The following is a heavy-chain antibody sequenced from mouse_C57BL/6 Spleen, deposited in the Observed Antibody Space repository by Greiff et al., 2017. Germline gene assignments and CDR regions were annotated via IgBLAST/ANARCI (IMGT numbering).Heavy chain of an antibody. V-gene: IGHV1-26*01. D-gene: IGHD2-4*01. CDR2: INPNNGGT. Sequence: VQLQQPGAELVKPGASVKLSCKASGYTFTSYWMHWVKQSHGKSLEWIGDINPNNGGTSYNQKFKGKATLTVDKSSSTAYMELRSLTSEDSAVYYCASLFDYHYAMDYWGQGTSVTVSS. CDR3: ASLFDYHYAMDY. CDR1: GYTFTSYW. J-gene: IGHJ4*01.